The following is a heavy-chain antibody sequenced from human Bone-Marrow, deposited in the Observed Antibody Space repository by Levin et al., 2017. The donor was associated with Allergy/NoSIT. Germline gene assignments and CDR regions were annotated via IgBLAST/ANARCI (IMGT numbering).Heavy chain of an antibody. J-gene: IGHJ6*02. CDR3: ARGIPRIYYYGMDV. CDR1: GDTFNTYI. V-gene: IGHV1-69*06. CDR2: ITPIFGPP. Sequence: PGESLKISCTVSGDTFNTYIINWVRQAPGQGLEWMGGITPIFGPPNYAQNFQDRVTITADKSTGTVYMDLTSLRSEDTAVYYCARGIPRIYYYGMDVWGQGTTVTVSS.